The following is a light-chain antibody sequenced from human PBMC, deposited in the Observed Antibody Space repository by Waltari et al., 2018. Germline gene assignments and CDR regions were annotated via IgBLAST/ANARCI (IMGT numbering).Light chain of an antibody. CDR3: QQSYNTPWT. J-gene: IGKJ1*01. Sequence: DIQMTPSPSSLSASVGDRVIITCRASQSVSIYLNWYRQKPGKAPELLIYAASNLQTGVPSRFSGSRSATDFTLTISSLQPEDFATYFCQQSYNTPWTFGQGT. CDR1: QSVSIY. V-gene: IGKV1-39*01. CDR2: AAS.